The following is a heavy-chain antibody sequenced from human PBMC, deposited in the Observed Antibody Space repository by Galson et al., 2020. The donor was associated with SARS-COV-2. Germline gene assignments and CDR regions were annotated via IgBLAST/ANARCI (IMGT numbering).Heavy chain of an antibody. CDR1: GYSFTGHW. J-gene: IGHJ2*01. V-gene: IGHV5-51*01. CDR3: ARARVFREVVTARVTWYFDL. Sequence: GESLKISCQGSGYSFTGHWIGWVRQMPGKGLECMGIIYPGDSDTIYSPSFEGQVIISVDKSISTAYLQWSSLKASDTAVYYCARARVFREVVTARVTWYFDLWGRGALVTVSS. CDR2: IYPGDSDT. D-gene: IGHD2-21*02.